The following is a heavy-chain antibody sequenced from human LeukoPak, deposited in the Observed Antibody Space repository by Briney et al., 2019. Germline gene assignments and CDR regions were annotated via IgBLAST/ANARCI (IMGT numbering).Heavy chain of an antibody. CDR1: GFTFSSYA. D-gene: IGHD2-15*01. Sequence: GGSMRLSCAASGFTFSSYAMSWVRQAPGKGLEWVSAISGSGYSTYYADSVTGRFTISRDNSRNTLYLQMSSLRAEDTAVYYCARAHCSGGKCYADYYYGMDVWGQGTTVTVSS. J-gene: IGHJ6*02. CDR2: ISGSGYST. V-gene: IGHV3-23*01. CDR3: ARAHCSGGKCYADYYYGMDV.